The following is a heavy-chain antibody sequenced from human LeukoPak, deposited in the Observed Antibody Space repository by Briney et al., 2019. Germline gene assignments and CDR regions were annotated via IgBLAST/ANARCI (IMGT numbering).Heavy chain of an antibody. Sequence: SETLSLTCTVSGGSISYFYWSWIRQPAGKGLEWIGRIYTSGSTNYNPSLKSRVTMSVDTSKKQFSLKLSSVTAADTAVYYCARRGYDFWSGYHYYYYYCMDVWGKGTTVTVSS. J-gene: IGHJ6*03. CDR1: GGSISYFY. CDR3: ARRGYDFWSGYHYYYYYCMDV. CDR2: IYTSGST. V-gene: IGHV4-4*07. D-gene: IGHD3-3*01.